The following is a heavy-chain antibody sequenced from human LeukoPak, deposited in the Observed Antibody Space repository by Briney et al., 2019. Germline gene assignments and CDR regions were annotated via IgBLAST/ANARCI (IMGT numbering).Heavy chain of an antibody. V-gene: IGHV4-59*08. D-gene: IGHD3-22*01. CDR1: GGSISSYY. CDR3: ARLNYYDMSGMDV. CDR2: IYYSGST. Sequence: SETLSLTCTVSGGSISSYYWSWIRQPPGKGLGWIGYIYYSGSTNYNPSLKSRVTISVDTSKNQFSLKLSSVTAADTAVYYCARLNYYDMSGMDVWGQGTTVTVSS. J-gene: IGHJ6*02.